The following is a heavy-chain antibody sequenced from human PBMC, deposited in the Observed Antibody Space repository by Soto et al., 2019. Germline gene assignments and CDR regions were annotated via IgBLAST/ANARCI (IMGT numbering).Heavy chain of an antibody. V-gene: IGHV4-59*01. J-gene: IGHJ4*02. CDR3: ARDLGGYYYDRGGCAY. D-gene: IGHD3-22*01. Sequence: PSETLSLTCTVSGGSISSYYWSWIRQPPGKGLEWIGYIYYSGSTNYSPSLKSRVTISVDTSKNQFSLKLSSVTAADTAVYYCARDLGGYYYDRGGCAYWGQGTLVTVS. CDR1: GGSISSYY. CDR2: IYYSGST.